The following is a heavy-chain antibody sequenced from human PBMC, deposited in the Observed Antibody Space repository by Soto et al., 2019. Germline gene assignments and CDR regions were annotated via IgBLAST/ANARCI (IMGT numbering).Heavy chain of an antibody. CDR2: SSGSGGST. D-gene: IGHD5-18*01. Sequence: PGGSLRLSCAASGFTFSSYAKCWVRQAPGQGLEWVSASSGSGGSTYYADSVKGRFTISRDNSKNTLYLQMNSLRAEDTAVYYCAKDQAMDNYYYDGMDVWGQGTTVTVSS. CDR1: GFTFSSYA. J-gene: IGHJ6*02. V-gene: IGHV3-23*01. CDR3: AKDQAMDNYYYDGMDV.